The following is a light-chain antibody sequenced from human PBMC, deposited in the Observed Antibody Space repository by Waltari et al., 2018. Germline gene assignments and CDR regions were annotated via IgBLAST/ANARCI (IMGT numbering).Light chain of an antibody. Sequence: EIVLTQSPATLSLSPGERATLSCRASQSISNYLAWYQQNRGQAPRLLLYDTANRATGIPARFSGSGSGTEFTLTISSLEPEDFAVYYCHQRSDWGTFGGGTKVEI. CDR1: QSISNY. V-gene: IGKV3-11*01. J-gene: IGKJ4*01. CDR3: HQRSDWGT. CDR2: DTA.